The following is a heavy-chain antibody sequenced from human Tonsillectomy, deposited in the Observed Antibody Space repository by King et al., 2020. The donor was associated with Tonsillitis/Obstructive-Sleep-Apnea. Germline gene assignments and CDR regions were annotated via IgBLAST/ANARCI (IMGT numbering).Heavy chain of an antibody. D-gene: IGHD1-7*01. Sequence: QLVQSGAEVKKPGASVKVSCKASGYTFTGYYMHWVRQAPGQGLEWMGWINPNSGGTNYAQKFQGRVTMTSDTSISTAYMELSRLRSDDTAVYYCARAENWNYEGAFDIWGQGTMVTVSS. CDR1: GYTFTGYY. CDR2: INPNSGGT. CDR3: ARAENWNYEGAFDI. J-gene: IGHJ3*02. V-gene: IGHV1-2*02.